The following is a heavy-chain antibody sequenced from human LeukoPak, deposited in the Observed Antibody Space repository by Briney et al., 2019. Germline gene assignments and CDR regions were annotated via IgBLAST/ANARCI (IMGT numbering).Heavy chain of an antibody. CDR1: GYTFTSYY. CDR3: ARDRSLYSSTWYVPRDGFDI. CDR2: INPSGGST. J-gene: IGHJ3*02. V-gene: IGHV1-46*01. D-gene: IGHD6-13*01. Sequence: ASVKVSCKASGYTFTSYYIHWVRQAPGQGLECMGIINPSGGSTSYAQKFQGRVTMTRDMSTSTVYMELSSLRSEDTAVYYCARDRSLYSSTWYVPRDGFDIWGQGTMVTVSS.